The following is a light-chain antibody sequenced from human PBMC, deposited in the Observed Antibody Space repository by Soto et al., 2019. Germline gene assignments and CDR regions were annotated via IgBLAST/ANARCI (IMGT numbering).Light chain of an antibody. CDR3: QSLGTGIQV. Sequence: QLVLTQSPSASASLGASVKLTCTLSSGYSTYAIAWHQQQSEKGPRFLMKINYDGTHGKGDGFFDRFSGSSSGAERHLTISSLQSEDEADYYCQSLGTGIQVFGGGTKLTVL. V-gene: IGLV4-69*01. J-gene: IGLJ3*02. CDR2: INYDGTH. CDR1: SGYSTYA.